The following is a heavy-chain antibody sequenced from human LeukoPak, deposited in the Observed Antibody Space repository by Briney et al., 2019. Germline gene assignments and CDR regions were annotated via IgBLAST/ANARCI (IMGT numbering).Heavy chain of an antibody. Sequence: GGSLRLSCAASGFAFSIYWMSWVRQAPGKGLEWVANINHHGSDKWYVDSVKGRFTIARDNAKNTLYLQMNSLTAEDTAVYYCVRDGLGSTPFDYWGQGTLVTVSS. CDR1: GFAFSIYW. CDR2: INHHGSDK. V-gene: IGHV3-7*01. CDR3: VRDGLGSTPFDY. D-gene: IGHD1-26*01. J-gene: IGHJ4*02.